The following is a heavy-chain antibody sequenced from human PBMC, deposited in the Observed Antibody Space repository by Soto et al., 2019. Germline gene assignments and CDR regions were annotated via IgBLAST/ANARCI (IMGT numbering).Heavy chain of an antibody. J-gene: IGHJ5*02. D-gene: IGHD2-21*01. CDR3: VRKKCGGDCYIFDP. CDR2: ISAYNGNT. Sequence: ASVNVSCKASGYTFTTYGITWVLQAPGQGLEWMGWISAYNGNTNYAQKFQGRVTMTRDTSTNTAYMELRSLRSDDTAVYYCVRKKCGGDCYIFDPWGQGTLVTVSS. V-gene: IGHV1-18*01. CDR1: GYTFTTYG.